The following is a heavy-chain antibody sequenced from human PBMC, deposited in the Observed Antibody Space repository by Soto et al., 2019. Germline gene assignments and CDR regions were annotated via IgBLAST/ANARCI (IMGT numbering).Heavy chain of an antibody. J-gene: IGHJ5*02. V-gene: IGHV3-23*01. Sequence: EVQLSESGGDLRQPGGSLRLSCAASGFTFTNYAMTWVRQTPGKGLEWVSGISASGGLKYYADSVRGRFTVSRDNSKNILYLQMDNLRDEDXXXXXXXXXVGAPSGWLDPWGQGT. D-gene: IGHD1-26*01. CDR1: GFTFTNYA. CDR3: XXXVGAPSGWLDP. CDR2: ISASGGLK.